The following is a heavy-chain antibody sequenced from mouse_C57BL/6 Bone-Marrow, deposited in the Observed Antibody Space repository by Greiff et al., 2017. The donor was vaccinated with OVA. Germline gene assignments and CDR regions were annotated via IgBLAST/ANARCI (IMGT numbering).Heavy chain of an antibody. CDR3: ASSLLWRMDD. Sequence: EVKLVESGGDLVKPGGSLKLSCAASGFTFSSYGMSWVRQTPDKRLEWVATISSGGSYTYYPDSVKGRFTLSRENAKNTRYLQMSSLKSEDSAMYYCASSLLWRMDDWGKGTSVTVSS. CDR1: GFTFSSYG. J-gene: IGHJ4*01. CDR2: ISSGGSYT. D-gene: IGHD2-1*01. V-gene: IGHV5-6*01.